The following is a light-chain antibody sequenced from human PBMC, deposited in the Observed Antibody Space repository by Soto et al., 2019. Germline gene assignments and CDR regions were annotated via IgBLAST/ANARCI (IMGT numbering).Light chain of an antibody. CDR2: LAS. CDR1: QSVGNW. J-gene: IGKJ3*01. Sequence: DVQMTQSPSTLSASVGDRVTITCRASQSVGNWLAWYQQKPGKAPSLLVYLASNLQTGVPSRFSGVGSGTEFTLAISCLEPEDFATYYCQHFSDYPLTFGPGTKVDLK. V-gene: IGKV1-5*03. CDR3: QHFSDYPLT.